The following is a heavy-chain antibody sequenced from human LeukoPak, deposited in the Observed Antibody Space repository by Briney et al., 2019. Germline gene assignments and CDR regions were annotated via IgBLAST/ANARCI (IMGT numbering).Heavy chain of an antibody. Sequence: PGGSLRLSCAASGFTFSSYSMNWVRQAPGKGLVWVSRINTDGSSTNYADSVKGRFTVSRDNAKNTLYLQMNSLRAEDTAVYYCATGRGTPLGFWGQGALVTVSS. V-gene: IGHV3-74*01. CDR3: ATGRGTPLGF. J-gene: IGHJ4*02. CDR1: GFTFSSYS. CDR2: INTDGSST. D-gene: IGHD1-26*01.